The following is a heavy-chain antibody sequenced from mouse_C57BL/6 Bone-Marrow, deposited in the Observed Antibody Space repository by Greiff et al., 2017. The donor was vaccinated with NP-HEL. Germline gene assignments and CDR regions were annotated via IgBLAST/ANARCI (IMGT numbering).Heavy chain of an antibody. Sequence: QVHVKQSGAELARPGASVKLSCKASGYTFTSYGISWVKQRTGQGLEWIGEIYPRSGNTYYNEKFKGKATLTADKSSSTAYMELRSLTSEDSAVYFCARWFIPWYFDYWGQGTTLTVSS. V-gene: IGHV1-81*01. CDR1: GYTFTSYG. J-gene: IGHJ2*01. CDR3: ARWFIPWYFDY. CDR2: IYPRSGNT. D-gene: IGHD1-1*01.